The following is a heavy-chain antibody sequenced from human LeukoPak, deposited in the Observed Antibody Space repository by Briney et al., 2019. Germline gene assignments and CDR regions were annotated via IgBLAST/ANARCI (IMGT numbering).Heavy chain of an antibody. V-gene: IGHV1-2*02. CDR2: INPNSGGT. CDR3: ASSIVVVPAAMSGENAFDI. CDR1: GYTFTGYY. J-gene: IGHJ3*02. D-gene: IGHD2-2*01. Sequence: ASVKVSCKASGYTFTGYYMHWVRQAPGQGLEWMGWINPNSGGTNYAQKFQGRVTMTRDTSISTAYMELSRLRSDDTAVYYCASSIVVVPAAMSGENAFDIWGQGTMVTVSS.